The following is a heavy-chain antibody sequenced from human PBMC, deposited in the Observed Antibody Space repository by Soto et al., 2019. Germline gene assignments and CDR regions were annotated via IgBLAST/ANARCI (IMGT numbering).Heavy chain of an antibody. CDR3: AKTQLRYFDWLFSPPDY. CDR2: ISYDGSNK. V-gene: IGHV3-30*18. D-gene: IGHD3-9*01. Sequence: GGSLRLSCAASGFTFSSYGMHWVRQAPGKGLEWVAVISYDGSNKYYADSVKGRFTISRDNSKNTLYLQMNSLRAEDTAVYYCAKTQLRYFDWLFSPPDYWGQGTLVTVS. CDR1: GFTFSSYG. J-gene: IGHJ4*02.